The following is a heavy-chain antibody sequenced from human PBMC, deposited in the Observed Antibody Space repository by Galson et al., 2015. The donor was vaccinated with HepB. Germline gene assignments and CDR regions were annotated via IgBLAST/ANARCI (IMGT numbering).Heavy chain of an antibody. CDR1: GYTFTTNYY. CDR2: INPRVGNT. CDR3: AREKEATYYFDY. V-gene: IGHV1-46*01. D-gene: IGHD1-26*01. J-gene: IGHJ4*02. Sequence: SVKVSCRASGYTFTTNYYIHWLRQAPGQGLEWMGIINPRVGNTSYAQRFKGGVTMTRDTSTSTVYMELSSLRSEDTAVYYCAREKEATYYFDYWGQGTLVTVSS.